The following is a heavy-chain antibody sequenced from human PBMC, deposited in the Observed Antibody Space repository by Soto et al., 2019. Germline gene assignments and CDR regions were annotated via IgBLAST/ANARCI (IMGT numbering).Heavy chain of an antibody. Sequence: QVQLVQSGAELKKPGASVKVSCKGSGYTFTGYYIHWVRQTPGQGPEGMGEISPQTGGTKYAQKYQGRVTMTRDTSSTPVYMELSNLSPDYTAVYYCGRGRSGELVIFYWGQGTLVTVSS. D-gene: IGHD1-26*01. CDR3: GRGRSGELVIFY. CDR2: ISPQTGGT. CDR1: GYTFTGYY. J-gene: IGHJ4*02. V-gene: IGHV1-2*02.